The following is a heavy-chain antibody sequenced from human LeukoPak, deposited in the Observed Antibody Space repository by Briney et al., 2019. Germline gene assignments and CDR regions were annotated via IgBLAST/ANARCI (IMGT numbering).Heavy chain of an antibody. CDR2: IYYCGST. J-gene: IGHJ4*02. V-gene: IGHV4-31*03. CDR1: GDSISSGGYY. Sequence: PSETLSLTCTVSGDSISSGGYYWSWIRQHPGKCLEWIGYIYYCGSTFNNPSLKSRVTISVDTSKNQFSLKLSSVTAADTAVYYCARAFYDILTGYYRGFDYWGQGTLVTVSS. D-gene: IGHD3-9*01. CDR3: ARAFYDILTGYYRGFDY.